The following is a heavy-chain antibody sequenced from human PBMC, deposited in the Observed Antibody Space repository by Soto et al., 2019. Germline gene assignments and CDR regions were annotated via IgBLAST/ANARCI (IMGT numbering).Heavy chain of an antibody. J-gene: IGHJ6*02. D-gene: IGHD6-19*01. CDR1: GGSFSGYY. V-gene: IGHV4-34*01. CDR3: ARAQWLVYYYYYGMDV. Sequence: SETLSLTCTVYGGSFSGYYWSWIRQPPGKGLEWIGEINHSGSTNYNPSLKSRVTISVDTSKNQFSLKLSSVTAADTAVYYCARAQWLVYYYYYGMDVWGQGTTVTVSS. CDR2: INHSGST.